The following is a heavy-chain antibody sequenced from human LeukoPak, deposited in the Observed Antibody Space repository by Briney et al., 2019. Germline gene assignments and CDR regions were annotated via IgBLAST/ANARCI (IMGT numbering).Heavy chain of an antibody. D-gene: IGHD6-19*01. CDR1: GFTFSSYS. CDR2: ISSSSSYI. CDR3: ARDLIAVASIYYGMDV. V-gene: IGHV3-21*01. Sequence: GGSLRLSCAASGFTFSSYSMNWVRQAPGKGLEWVSSISSSSSYIYYADSVKGRFTISRDNAKNALYLQMNSLRAEDTAVYYCARDLIAVASIYYGMDVWGQGTTVTVSS. J-gene: IGHJ6*02.